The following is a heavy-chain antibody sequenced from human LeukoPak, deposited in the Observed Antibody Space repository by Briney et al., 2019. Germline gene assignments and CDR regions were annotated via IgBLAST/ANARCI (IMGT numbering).Heavy chain of an antibody. D-gene: IGHD5-12*01. Sequence: PSETLSLTCTVSGGSISSSGDYWGWIRQAPGKGLEWIGSIYYHENTYYNSSLKSRVTISVDTSKNQFSLKLNSVTAADTAVYYCARVIGGIVATITSTYYYYYMDVWGKGTTVTISS. J-gene: IGHJ6*03. CDR3: ARVIGGIVATITSTYYYYYMDV. V-gene: IGHV4-39*01. CDR1: GGSISSSGDY. CDR2: IYYHENT.